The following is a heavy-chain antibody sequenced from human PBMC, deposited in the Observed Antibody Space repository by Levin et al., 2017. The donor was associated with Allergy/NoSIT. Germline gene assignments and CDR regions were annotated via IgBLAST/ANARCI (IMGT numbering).Heavy chain of an antibody. CDR3: ARGWYGNYFDY. CDR1: GFKFNAYG. CDR2: VSGYNGDT. V-gene: IGHV1-18*01. J-gene: IGHJ4*02. Sequence: GESLKISCKASGFKFNAYGIGWVRQAPGQGLEWMGWVSGYNGDTNYAQEFQGRVTMTTDTSTTTAYMELRTLRSDDTALYYCARGWYGNYFDYWGQGVLVTVSS. D-gene: IGHD6-13*01.